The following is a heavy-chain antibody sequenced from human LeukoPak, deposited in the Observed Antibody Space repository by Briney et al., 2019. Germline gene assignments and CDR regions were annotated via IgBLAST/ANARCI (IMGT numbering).Heavy chain of an antibody. J-gene: IGHJ4*02. V-gene: IGHV3-21*01. CDR3: ARGALGYCSGGSCYSFDY. D-gene: IGHD2-15*01. Sequence: PGGSLRLSCAASGFTFSSYSMNWVRQAPGKGLEWVSSISSSSSYIYYADSVKGRFTISRDNAKKSLYLQMNSLRAEGTAVYYCARGALGYCSGGSCYSFDYWGQGTLVTVSS. CDR2: ISSSSSYI. CDR1: GFTFSSYS.